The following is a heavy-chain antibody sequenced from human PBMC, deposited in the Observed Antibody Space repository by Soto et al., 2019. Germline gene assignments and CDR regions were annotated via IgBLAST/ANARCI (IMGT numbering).Heavy chain of an antibody. Sequence: SQTLSLTCAISCDSVSSNSAAWNWIRQSPSRGLEWLGRTYYSSKWYNDYAVSVKSRITINPDTSKNQFSLQLTSVTPEDTAVYYCARVYYYGAGSHYFDYWGQGTLVTVSS. CDR1: CDSVSSNSAA. CDR2: TYYSSKWYN. V-gene: IGHV6-1*01. D-gene: IGHD3-10*01. J-gene: IGHJ4*02. CDR3: ARVYYYGAGSHYFDY.